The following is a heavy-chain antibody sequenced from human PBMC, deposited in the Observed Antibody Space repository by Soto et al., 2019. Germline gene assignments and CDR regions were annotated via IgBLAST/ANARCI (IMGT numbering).Heavy chain of an antibody. J-gene: IGHJ4*02. CDR2: ISYDGSNK. V-gene: IGHV3-30*18. D-gene: IGHD5-18*01. CDR1: GFTFISYG. Sequence: TGGSLRLSCAASGFTFISYGMHWVRQAPGKGLEWVAVISYDGSNKYYADSVKGRFTISRDNSKNTLYLQMNSLRAEDTAVYYCAKDRVDTATAFDYWGQGTLVTVSS. CDR3: AKDRVDTATAFDY.